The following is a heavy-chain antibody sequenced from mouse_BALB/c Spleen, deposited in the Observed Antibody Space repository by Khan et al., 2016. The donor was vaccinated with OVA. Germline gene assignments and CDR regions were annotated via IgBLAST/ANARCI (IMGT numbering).Heavy chain of an antibody. CDR1: RFSLTSYV. V-gene: IGHV2-9*02. Sequence: QVQLQQSGPGLVAPSQSLSITCTVSRFSLTSYVVHWVRQPPGKGLEWLGVIWTGGSTNYNSALMSRLSITKDNSKSQVFLKMNSLQTDDTAMYXCARYYGNYGWYFDVWGAGTTVTVSS. J-gene: IGHJ1*01. CDR2: IWTGGST. CDR3: ARYYGNYGWYFDV. D-gene: IGHD2-1*01.